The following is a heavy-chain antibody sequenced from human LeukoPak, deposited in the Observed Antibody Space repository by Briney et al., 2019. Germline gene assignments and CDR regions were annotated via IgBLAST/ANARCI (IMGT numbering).Heavy chain of an antibody. V-gene: IGHV4-38-2*02. CDR1: GYSISSGYY. J-gene: IGHJ3*02. D-gene: IGHD3-3*01. CDR3: ARYDFWGPLAFDI. CDR2: IYHSGST. Sequence: PSETLSLTCTVSGYSISSGYYWGWIRQPPGKGLEWIGSIYHSGSTYYNPSLKSRVTISVDTSKNQFSLKLSSVTAADTAVYYCARYDFWGPLAFDIWGQGTMVTVSS.